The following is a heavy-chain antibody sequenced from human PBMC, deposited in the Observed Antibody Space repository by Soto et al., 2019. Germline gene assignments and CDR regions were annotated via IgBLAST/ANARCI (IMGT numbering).Heavy chain of an antibody. J-gene: IGHJ4*02. D-gene: IGHD6-19*01. V-gene: IGHV3-33*01. Sequence: GGSLRLSCAASGFTFSSYGMHWVRQAPGKGLEWVAVIWYDGSNKYYADSVKGRFTISRDNSKNTLYLQMNSLRAEDTAVYYCARDVPLGIAVAGHGEGCFDYWGQGTLVTVSS. CDR3: ARDVPLGIAVAGHGEGCFDY. CDR1: GFTFSSYG. CDR2: IWYDGSNK.